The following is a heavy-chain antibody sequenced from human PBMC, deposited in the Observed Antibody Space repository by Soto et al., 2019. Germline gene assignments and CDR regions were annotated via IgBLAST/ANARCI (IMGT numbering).Heavy chain of an antibody. CDR3: AIEGAGFGY. CDR1: GFTFSASS. V-gene: IGHV3-73*01. CDR2: IRSKANNYAT. Sequence: EFQLVESGGGLVQPGGSVRLSCAASGFTFSASSMHWVRQAAGKGLEWLGRIRSKANNYATVYSEVLKGRSIISRDDSQDTMFREMNNLRTVDTAMYYCAIEGAGFGYWGQGTLVTVSS. J-gene: IGHJ4*02. D-gene: IGHD1-26*01.